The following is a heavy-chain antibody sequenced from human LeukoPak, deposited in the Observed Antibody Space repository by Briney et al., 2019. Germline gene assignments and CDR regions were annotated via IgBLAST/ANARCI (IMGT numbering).Heavy chain of an antibody. CDR2: IYTSGST. Sequence: PSETLSLTCTVSGGSISSGSYYWSWIRQPAGKGLEWIGRIYTSGSTNYNPSLKSRVTISVDTSKNQFSLKLSSVTAADTAAYYCARHRGGFDLWGQGTMVTVSS. CDR3: ARHRGGFDL. V-gene: IGHV4-61*02. D-gene: IGHD2-15*01. J-gene: IGHJ3*01. CDR1: GGSISSGSYY.